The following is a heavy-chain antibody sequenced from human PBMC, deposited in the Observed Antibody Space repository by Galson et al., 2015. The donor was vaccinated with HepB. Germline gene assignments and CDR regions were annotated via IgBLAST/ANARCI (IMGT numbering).Heavy chain of an antibody. J-gene: IGHJ4*02. CDR3: ARSEFDYDFWRGDFDY. Sequence: SLRLSCAASGFTFSSYSMNWVRQAPGKGLEWVSYISSSSTIYYADSVKGRFTISRDNAKNSLYLQMNSLRAEDTAVYYCARSEFDYDFWRGDFDYWGQGTLVTVSS. V-gene: IGHV3-48*01. CDR2: ISSSSTI. D-gene: IGHD3-3*01. CDR1: GFTFSSYS.